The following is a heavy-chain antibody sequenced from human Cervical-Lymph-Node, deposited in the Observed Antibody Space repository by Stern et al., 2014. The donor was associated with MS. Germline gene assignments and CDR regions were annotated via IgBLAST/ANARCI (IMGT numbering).Heavy chain of an antibody. J-gene: IGHJ4*02. CDR2: ISTYNGNT. D-gene: IGHD2-15*01. Sequence: QLVESGAEVKKPGASVKVSCRASGYTFTSYGISWVRQAPGQGLEWMGWISTYNGNTNYAQKFQGRVTMTTDTSTSTAYMELRSLISDDTAVYYCARDIYCSGGTCYFEFFDYWGQGTLVAVS. V-gene: IGHV1-18*01. CDR1: GYTFTSYG. CDR3: ARDIYCSGGTCYFEFFDY.